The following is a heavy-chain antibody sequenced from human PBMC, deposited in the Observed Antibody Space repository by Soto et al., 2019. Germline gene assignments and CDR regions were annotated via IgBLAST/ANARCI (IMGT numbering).Heavy chain of an antibody. CDR2: ISYDGSNK. CDR3: AKVYRDWGVYYYGMDV. V-gene: IGHV3-30*18. CDR1: GFTFSSYG. Sequence: QVQLVEAGGGVVQPGRSLRLSCAASGFTFSSYGMHWVRQAPGKGLEWVAVISYDGSNKYYADSVKGRFTISRDNSKNTLYLQMNSLRAEDTAVYYWAKVYRDWGVYYYGMDVWGQGTTVTVSS. D-gene: IGHD3-10*01. J-gene: IGHJ6*02.